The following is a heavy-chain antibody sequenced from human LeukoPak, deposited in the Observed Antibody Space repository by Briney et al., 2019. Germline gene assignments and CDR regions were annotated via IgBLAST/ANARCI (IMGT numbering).Heavy chain of an antibody. CDR3: ARVKSLYYDSSGYYDY. J-gene: IGHJ4*02. Sequence: PGGSLRLSCAASGFTFSSYAMSWVRQAPGKGLEWVSLISGSGGSTYYADSVKGRFTISRDNAKNSLYLQMNSLRAEDTAVYYCARVKSLYYDSSGYYDYWGQGTLVTVSS. D-gene: IGHD3-22*01. V-gene: IGHV3-23*01. CDR1: GFTFSSYA. CDR2: ISGSGGST.